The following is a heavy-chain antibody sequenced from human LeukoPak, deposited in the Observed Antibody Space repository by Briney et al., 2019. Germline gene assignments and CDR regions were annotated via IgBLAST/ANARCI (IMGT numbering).Heavy chain of an antibody. CDR1: GFTISSYT. V-gene: IGHV3-23*01. CDR3: ASRGSGSYPHDY. D-gene: IGHD3-10*01. J-gene: IGHJ4*02. CDR2: ISGNGGST. Sequence: GGSLRLSCAASGFTISSYTMSWVRQAPGKGLEWVSAISGNGGSTYYADSVKGRFTISRDNSKNTLYLQMNSLRAEDTAAYYCASRGSGSYPHDYWGQGTLVTVSS.